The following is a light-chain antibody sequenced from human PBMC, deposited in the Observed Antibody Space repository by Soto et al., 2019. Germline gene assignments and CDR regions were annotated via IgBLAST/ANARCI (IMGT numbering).Light chain of an antibody. J-gene: IGLJ2*01. V-gene: IGLV2-23*01. CDR3: CSYASSSAV. Sequence: QSALIQPASVSGSPGQSITISCTGTSSVVGTYNLVSWYQQHPGKAPKVIIYEGSKRPSGVSNRFSGSKSGNTASLTISGLQAEDAADYYGCSYASSSAVFGGGTKLTVL. CDR2: EGS. CDR1: SSVVGTYNL.